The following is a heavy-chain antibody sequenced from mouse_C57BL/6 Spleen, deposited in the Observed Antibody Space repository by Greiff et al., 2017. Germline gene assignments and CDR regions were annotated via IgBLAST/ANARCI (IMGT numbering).Heavy chain of an antibody. Sequence: VQLKQSGPELVKPGASVKISCKASGYSFTNYNMNWVKQSNGKSLEWIGVINPNYGTTSYNQKFKGKATLTVDQSSSTAYMQLNSLTSEDSAVYYCASKGDNWRIAMDYWGQGTSVTVSS. CDR3: ASKGDNWRIAMDY. CDR1: GYSFTNYN. CDR2: INPNYGTT. J-gene: IGHJ4*01. V-gene: IGHV1-39*01. D-gene: IGHD4-1*01.